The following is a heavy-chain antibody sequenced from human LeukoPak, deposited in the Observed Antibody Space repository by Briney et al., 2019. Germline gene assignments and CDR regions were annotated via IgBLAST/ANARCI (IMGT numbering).Heavy chain of an antibody. CDR2: INHSGST. J-gene: IGHJ5*02. CDR1: GGSFSGYY. D-gene: IGHD3-10*01. V-gene: IGHV4-34*01. CDR3: ARCPYYYGSGSYYYWFDP. Sequence: SETLSLTCAVYGGSFSGYYWSWIRQPPGKGLEWIGEINHSGSTYYNPSLKSRVTISVDTSKNQFSLKLSSVTAADTAVYYCARCPYYYGSGSYYYWFDPWGQGTLVTVSS.